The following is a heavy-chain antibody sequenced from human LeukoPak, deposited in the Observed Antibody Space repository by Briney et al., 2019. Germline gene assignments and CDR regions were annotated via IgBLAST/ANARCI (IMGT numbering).Heavy chain of an antibody. CDR3: ARTRSSSWFLNFDY. CDR1: GASISSYY. CDR2: IYYSGST. Sequence: SETLSLTCTVSGASISSYYWSWIRQPPGKGLEWIGYIYYSGSTNYNPSLKSRVTISVDTSKNQFSLKLSSVTAADTAVYYCARTRSSSWFLNFDYWGQGTLVTVSS. V-gene: IGHV4-59*01. D-gene: IGHD6-13*01. J-gene: IGHJ4*02.